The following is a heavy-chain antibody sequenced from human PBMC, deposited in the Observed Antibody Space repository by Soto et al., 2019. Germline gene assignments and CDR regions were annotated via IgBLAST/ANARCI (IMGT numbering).Heavy chain of an antibody. D-gene: IGHD3-3*01. CDR3: AKKAISTYYDFWSGYYNSYGMDV. CDR2: ISGSGGST. V-gene: IGHV3-23*01. J-gene: IGHJ6*02. CDR1: GFTFRNYA. Sequence: PGGSLRLSCAASGFTFRNYAMSWVRLAPGKGLGWVSVISGSGGSTYYADSVKGRFTISRDNSKNTLYLQMNSLRAEDTAVYYCAKKAISTYYDFWSGYYNSYGMDVWGQGTTVTVSS.